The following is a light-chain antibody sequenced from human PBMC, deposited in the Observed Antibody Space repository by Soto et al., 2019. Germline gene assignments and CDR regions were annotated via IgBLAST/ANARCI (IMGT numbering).Light chain of an antibody. CDR1: SSDVGGYNS. CDR3: SSYTNSGTYVV. CDR2: DVT. J-gene: IGLJ2*01. V-gene: IGLV2-14*01. Sequence: QSALTQPASVSGSPGQSITISCTGTSSDVGGYNSVSWYQQHPGKAPKLMIYDVTDRPSGVSNRFSGSKSGNTASLTISGLQAEDEADYYCSSYTNSGTYVVFGGGTKVTVL.